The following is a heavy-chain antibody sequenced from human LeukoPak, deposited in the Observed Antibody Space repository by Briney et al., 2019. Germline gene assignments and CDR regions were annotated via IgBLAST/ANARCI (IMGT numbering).Heavy chain of an antibody. Sequence: PLGALSLTCAVYGGSFSGYYSSCIRQPPRKGLEWSWEINHSGSTQYNPSLKSRVNISVDTSKNQFSVQLSSVTGADTAVYYCARGEGVPAASRKVFDSWGEGTLVTVS. CDR1: GGSFSGYY. CDR2: INHSGST. CDR3: ARGEGVPAASRKVFDS. D-gene: IGHD2-2*01. V-gene: IGHV4-34*01. J-gene: IGHJ5*01.